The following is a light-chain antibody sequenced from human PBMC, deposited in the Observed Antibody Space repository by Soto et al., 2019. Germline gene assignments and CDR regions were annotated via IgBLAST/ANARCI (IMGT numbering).Light chain of an antibody. CDR3: QQYNNWPPGT. V-gene: IGKV3-15*01. Sequence: EIVMTQSPATLSVSPGERATLSCRASQSVSSNLASYQQKPGQAPRLLIYGASTRATGIPARFSGSGSGTELTLTISSLQAEDFAVYYCQQYNNWPPGTFGQGTKVEIK. CDR1: QSVSSN. J-gene: IGKJ1*01. CDR2: GAS.